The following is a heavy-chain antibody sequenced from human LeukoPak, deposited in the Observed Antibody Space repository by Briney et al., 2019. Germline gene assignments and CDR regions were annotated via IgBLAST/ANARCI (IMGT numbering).Heavy chain of an antibody. J-gene: IGHJ4*02. D-gene: IGHD3-3*01. CDR2: IKQDGSEK. CDR1: GFTFGDYA. V-gene: IGHV3-7*01. Sequence: PGGSLRLSCTASGFTFGDYAMSWVRQAPGKGLEWVANIKQDGSEKYYVDSVKGRFTISRDNAKNSLYLQMNSLRAEDTAVYYCASGTHYDFWSGYFYSWGQGTLVTVSS. CDR3: ASGTHYDFWSGYFYS.